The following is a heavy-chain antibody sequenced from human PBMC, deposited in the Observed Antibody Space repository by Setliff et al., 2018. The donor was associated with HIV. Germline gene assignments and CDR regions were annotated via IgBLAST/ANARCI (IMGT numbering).Heavy chain of an antibody. V-gene: IGHV1-3*01. CDR1: GYTFTIYS. Sequence: ASVKVSCKTSGYTFTIYSIHWVRQAPGQSLEWMGWINVGKGDTKYSQELQGRITITTDTSANTVYMELSSLRSDDTAVYFCARGALLAVFDFDHWGHGTLVTVSS. D-gene: IGHD2-15*01. CDR2: INVGKGDT. J-gene: IGHJ4*01. CDR3: ARGALLAVFDFDH.